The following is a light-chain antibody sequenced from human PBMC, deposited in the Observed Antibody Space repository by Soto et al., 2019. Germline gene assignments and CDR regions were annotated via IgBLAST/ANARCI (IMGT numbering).Light chain of an antibody. CDR1: QSVSSN. J-gene: IGKJ4*01. CDR2: DAS. V-gene: IGKV3-11*01. Sequence: DILMTQSPATLSVSPGERATVSCRASQSVSSNLAWYQQKPGQAPRLLIYDASNRATGIPARFGGSGSGTDFTLTISSLEPEDFAVYYCQQRSNWPLTFGGGTKVDIK. CDR3: QQRSNWPLT.